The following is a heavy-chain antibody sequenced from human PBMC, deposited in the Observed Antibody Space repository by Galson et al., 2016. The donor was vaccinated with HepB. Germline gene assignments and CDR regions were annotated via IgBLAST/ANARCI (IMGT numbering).Heavy chain of an antibody. J-gene: IGHJ3*02. Sequence: SVKVSCKASGYTFTGYYLHWVRQAPGQGLEWVAWINPNSGDTKIAQKVQGSATMNRDTSISPAYMEMSNLISDDTAVYSCAKGSAIGSGSNLPFDIWGQGTMLTVSS. CDR2: INPNSGDT. V-gene: IGHV1-2*02. CDR3: AKGSAIGSGSNLPFDI. D-gene: IGHD3-10*01. CDR1: GYTFTGYY.